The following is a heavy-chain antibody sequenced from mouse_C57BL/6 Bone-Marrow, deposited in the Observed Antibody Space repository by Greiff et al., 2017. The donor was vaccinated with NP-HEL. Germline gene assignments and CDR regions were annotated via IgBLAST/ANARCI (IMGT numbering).Heavy chain of an antibody. J-gene: IGHJ2*01. CDR3: AREAKFITTVVVVDY. CDR1: GYTFTSYW. V-gene: IGHV1-52*01. Sequence: QVQLQQPGAELVRPGSSVKLSCKASGYTFTSYWMHWVKQRPIQGLEWIGNIDPSDSETHYNQKFKDKATLTVDNSSSTAYMQLSSLTSEDSAVYYCAREAKFITTVVVVDYWGQGTTLTVSS. CDR2: IDPSDSET. D-gene: IGHD1-1*01.